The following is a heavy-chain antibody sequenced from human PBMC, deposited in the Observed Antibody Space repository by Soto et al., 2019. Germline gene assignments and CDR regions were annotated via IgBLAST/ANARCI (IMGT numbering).Heavy chain of an antibody. D-gene: IGHD3-3*01. CDR3: TTVAKGWYDFGGPCY. J-gene: IGHJ4*02. V-gene: IGHV3-15*07. CDR1: GFTFSNAW. Sequence: EVQLVESGGGLVKPGGSLRLSCAASGFTFSNAWMNWVRQAPGKGLEWVGRIKSKTDGGTTDYAAPVKCSFTISRDDSKNTLYLQMNSLKTADTAVYYCTTVAKGWYDFGGPCYWGQGTLVTVSS. CDR2: IKSKTDGGTT.